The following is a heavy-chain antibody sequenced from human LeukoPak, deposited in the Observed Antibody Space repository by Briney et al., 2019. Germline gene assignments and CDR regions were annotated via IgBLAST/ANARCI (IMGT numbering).Heavy chain of an antibody. CDR1: GFTLSSYA. J-gene: IGHJ4*02. CDR2: ISVSGNT. D-gene: IGHD2-15*01. Sequence: GGSLRLSCAASGFTLSSYAMSWVRQGPGKGLEWVSAISVSGNTYHADSVKGRFTISRDSYKNTLYLQMNSLRAEDAAVYYRAKAPVTTCSGAYCYPFDYWGQGTLVTVSS. V-gene: IGHV3-23*01. CDR3: AKAPVTTCSGAYCYPFDY.